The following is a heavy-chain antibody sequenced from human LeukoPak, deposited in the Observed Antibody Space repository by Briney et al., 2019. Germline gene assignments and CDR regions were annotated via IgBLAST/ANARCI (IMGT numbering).Heavy chain of an antibody. J-gene: IGHJ4*02. Sequence: SETLSLTCTVSGGSISSYYWSLIRQPPGKGLEWIGYIYYSGSTNYNPSLKSRVTISVDTSKNQFSLKLGSVTAADTAVYYCARHYYDILTGYTPFDYWGQGTLVTVSS. CDR2: IYYSGST. D-gene: IGHD3-9*01. V-gene: IGHV4-59*08. CDR3: ARHYYDILTGYTPFDY. CDR1: GGSISSYY.